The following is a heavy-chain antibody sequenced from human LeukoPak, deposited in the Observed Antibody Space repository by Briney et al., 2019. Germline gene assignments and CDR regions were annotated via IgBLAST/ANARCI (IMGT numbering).Heavy chain of an antibody. CDR2: IYPGGSDT. J-gene: IGHJ6*03. CDR3: ARHTAARPYYYYYYMDV. CDR1: GYSFTSYW. Sequence: GESLKISCKGSGYSFTSYWIGWVRQMPGKGLEWMGIIYPGGSDTRYSPSFQGQVTISADKSISTAYLQWSSLKASDTAMYYCARHTAARPYYYYYYMDVWGKGTTVTVSS. V-gene: IGHV5-51*01. D-gene: IGHD6-6*01.